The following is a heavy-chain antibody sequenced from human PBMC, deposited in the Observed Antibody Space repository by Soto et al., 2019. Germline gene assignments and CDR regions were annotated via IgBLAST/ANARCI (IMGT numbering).Heavy chain of an antibody. CDR3: ARDISLSYGSGSTYYYYGMDV. D-gene: IGHD3-10*01. J-gene: IGHJ6*02. Sequence: ASVKVSCKASGGTFSSYAISWVRQAPGQGLEWMGGIIPIFGTANYAQKFQGRVTITADESTSTAYMELSSLRSEDTAVYYCARDISLSYGSGSTYYYYGMDVWGQGTTVTVSS. CDR1: GGTFSSYA. V-gene: IGHV1-69*13. CDR2: IIPIFGTA.